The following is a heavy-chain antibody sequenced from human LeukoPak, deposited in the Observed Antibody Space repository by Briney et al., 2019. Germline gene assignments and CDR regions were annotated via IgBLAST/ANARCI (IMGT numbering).Heavy chain of an antibody. J-gene: IGHJ4*02. D-gene: IGHD4-17*01. CDR3: ARVEYGDYGTDY. CDR2: IYSGGST. Sequence: GGSLRLSCAASGFPVSSNYMSWVRQAPGKGLEWVSVIYSGGSTYYADSVKGRFTISRDNSKNTLYLQMNSLRAEDTAVYYCARVEYGDYGTDYWGQGTLVTVSS. CDR1: GFPVSSNY. V-gene: IGHV3-66*02.